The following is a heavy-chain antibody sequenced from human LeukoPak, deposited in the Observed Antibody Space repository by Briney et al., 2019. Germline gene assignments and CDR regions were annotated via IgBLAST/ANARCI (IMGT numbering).Heavy chain of an antibody. CDR1: GYTFTGYY. V-gene: IGHV1-2*02. CDR3: ARGYYDSSDFEYLQH. CDR2: INPNSGGT. Sequence: GASVKVSCKASGYTFTGYYMHWVRQAPGQGLEWMGWINPNSGGTNYAQKFQGRVTMTRDTSISTAYMELSRLRSDDTAVFYCARGYYDSSDFEYLQHWGQGTLVTVSS. D-gene: IGHD3-22*01. J-gene: IGHJ1*01.